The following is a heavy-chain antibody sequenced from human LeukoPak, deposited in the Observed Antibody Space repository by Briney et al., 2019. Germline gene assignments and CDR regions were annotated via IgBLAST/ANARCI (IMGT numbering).Heavy chain of an antibody. CDR1: GDSVSSNSAA. CDR2: TYYRSKWYN. CDR3: AREDVDTAMVDY. D-gene: IGHD5-18*01. J-gene: IGHJ4*02. V-gene: IGHV6-1*01. Sequence: SQTLSLTCAISGDSVSSNSAAWNWLRQSSSRGLEWLGRTYYRSKWYNDYAVSVKSRITINPDTSKNQFSLQLNSVTPEDTAVYYCAREDVDTAMVDYWGQGTLVTVSS.